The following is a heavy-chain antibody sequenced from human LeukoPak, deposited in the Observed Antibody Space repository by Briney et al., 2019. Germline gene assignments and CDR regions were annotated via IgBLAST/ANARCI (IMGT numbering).Heavy chain of an antibody. CDR3: ARTQSQSGSYRYYFGY. CDR1: GASVGSAGYY. CDR2: VYYISNT. J-gene: IGHJ4*02. Sequence: SETLSLTCTVSGASVGSAGYYWSWIRQPPGGGLEWIGYVYYISNTNYNPSLKSRVTMSVSPSENQFSLKLNSVTAAGTAMYYCARTQSQSGSYRYYFGYWGQGTLVTVSS. D-gene: IGHD1-26*01. V-gene: IGHV4-61*08.